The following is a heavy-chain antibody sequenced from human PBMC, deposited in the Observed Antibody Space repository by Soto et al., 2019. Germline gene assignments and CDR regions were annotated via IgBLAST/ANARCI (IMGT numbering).Heavy chain of an antibody. Sequence: SVKVSCKASGGAFSSYAISWVRQAPGQGLEWMGGIIPIFGTANYAQKFQGRVTITADESTSTAYMELSSLRSEDTAVYYCARDLNQYYYDSSGYQGGDAFDIWGQGXMVTV. CDR3: ARDLNQYYYDSSGYQGGDAFDI. D-gene: IGHD3-22*01. J-gene: IGHJ3*02. CDR1: GGAFSSYA. CDR2: IIPIFGTA. V-gene: IGHV1-69*13.